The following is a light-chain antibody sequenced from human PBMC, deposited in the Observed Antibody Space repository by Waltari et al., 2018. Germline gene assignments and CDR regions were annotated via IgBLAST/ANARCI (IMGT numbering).Light chain of an antibody. Sequence: QLVLTQSPSASASLGASVKLTCTLSRGPSNYAIPCTTRPPTKGPQYLMKLNSDGSHSQGDGIPYRFSGSSSGAERYLTISSLQSEDEADYYCQTWGTGTQVVFGGGTKLTVL. J-gene: IGLJ2*01. V-gene: IGLV4-69*02. CDR1: RGPSNYA. CDR3: QTWGTGTQVV. CDR2: LNSDGSH.